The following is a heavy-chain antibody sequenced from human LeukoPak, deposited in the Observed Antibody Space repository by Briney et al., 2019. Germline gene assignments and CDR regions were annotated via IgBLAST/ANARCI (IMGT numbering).Heavy chain of an antibody. Sequence: SETLSLTCAVYSGSFSGYFWSWIRQPPGKGLEWIGEINHSGSTNYNPSLKTRVTISVDTSKKQFSLNLSSVTAADTAVYYCARRMYYYASGRKRAPYNWFDPWGQGTLVTVSS. CDR3: ARRMYYYASGRKRAPYNWFDP. V-gene: IGHV4-34*01. D-gene: IGHD3-10*01. CDR1: SGSFSGYF. CDR2: INHSGST. J-gene: IGHJ5*02.